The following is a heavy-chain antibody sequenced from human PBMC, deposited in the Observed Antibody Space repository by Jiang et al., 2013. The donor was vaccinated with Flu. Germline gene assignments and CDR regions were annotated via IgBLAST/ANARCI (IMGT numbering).Heavy chain of an antibody. V-gene: IGHV1-46*01. Sequence: GAEVKKPGASVKVPARHLDTPSPATICTGVRQAPGQGLEWMGIINPSGGSTSYAQKFQGRVTMTRDTSTSTVYMELSSLRSEDTAVYYCARTRCGSCHFDYWGQGTLVTVSS. D-gene: IGHD1-26*01. CDR2: INPSGGST. CDR1: DTPSPAT. CDR3: ARTRCGSCHFDY. J-gene: IGHJ4*02.